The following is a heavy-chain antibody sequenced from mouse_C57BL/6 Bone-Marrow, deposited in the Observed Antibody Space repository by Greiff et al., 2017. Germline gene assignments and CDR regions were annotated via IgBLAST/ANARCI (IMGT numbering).Heavy chain of an antibody. J-gene: IGHJ2*01. D-gene: IGHD2-4*01. V-gene: IGHV1-53*01. CDR2: INPSNGGT. CDR1: GYTFTSYW. CDR3: ARGDYDYDGDY. Sequence: VQRVESGTELVKPGASVKLSCKASGYTFTSYWMHWVKQRPGQGLEWIGNINPSNGGTNYNEKFKSKATLTVDKSSSTAYMQLSSLTSEDSAVYYCARGDYDYDGDYWGQGTTLTVSS.